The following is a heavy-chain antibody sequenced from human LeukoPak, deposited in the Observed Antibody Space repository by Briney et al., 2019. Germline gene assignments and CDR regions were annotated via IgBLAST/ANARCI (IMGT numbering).Heavy chain of an antibody. J-gene: IGHJ4*02. CDR3: PRETSLEVFDY. D-gene: IGHD1-1*01. Sequence: MGWINPNSGGTNYAQKFQGRLTMTSDTSISTAYMELSRLRSDDTAVYYCPRETSLEVFDYWGQGTLVTVSS. V-gene: IGHV1-2*02. CDR2: INPNSGGT.